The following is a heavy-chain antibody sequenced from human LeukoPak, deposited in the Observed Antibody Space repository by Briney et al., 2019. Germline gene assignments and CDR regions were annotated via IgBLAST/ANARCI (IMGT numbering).Heavy chain of an antibody. J-gene: IGHJ5*02. CDR1: GYTFTDYY. Sequence: GASVKVSCKASGYTFTDYYMHWLRQAPAQGLEWVGWINPNSGGTNYAQNFRGRVTMTRDTSISTAYMELSSLRSDDTAVYYCAREGGLYYYDSSGSPKPNWFDPWGQGTLVTVSS. CDR2: INPNSGGT. CDR3: AREGGLYYYDSSGSPKPNWFDP. V-gene: IGHV1-2*02. D-gene: IGHD3-22*01.